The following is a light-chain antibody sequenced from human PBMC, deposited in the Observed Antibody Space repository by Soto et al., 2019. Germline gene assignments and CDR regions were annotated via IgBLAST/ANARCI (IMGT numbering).Light chain of an antibody. CDR2: KAS. Sequence: DIQMTHCPSTLSASIGDRVTIICRASEIVKSCLAWYQQKPGKAPKLLIYKASTLTSGVPSRFSGSGSGTEFTLTISSLQPDDFATYYCQHYGSYSEAFGQGTKVDIK. CDR3: QHYGSYSEA. J-gene: IGKJ1*01. CDR1: EIVKSC. V-gene: IGKV1-5*03.